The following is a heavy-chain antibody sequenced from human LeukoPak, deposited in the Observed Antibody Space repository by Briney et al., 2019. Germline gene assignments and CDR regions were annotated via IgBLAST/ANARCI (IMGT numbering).Heavy chain of an antibody. Sequence: GGSLRLSCAASGFTFSSYAMSWVRQAPGKGLEWVSALSGSGGTTYYADSVKGRLTISRDNSRNTLSLRMNSLRAEDTAVYFCARSLKTPRYYFYYMDVWGTGTTVTVSS. V-gene: IGHV3-23*01. CDR2: LSGSGGTT. CDR3: ARSLKTPRYYFYYMDV. CDR1: GFTFSSYA. J-gene: IGHJ6*03. D-gene: IGHD3-16*01.